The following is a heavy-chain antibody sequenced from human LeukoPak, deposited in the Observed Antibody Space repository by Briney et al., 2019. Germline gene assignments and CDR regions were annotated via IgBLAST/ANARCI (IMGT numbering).Heavy chain of an antibody. V-gene: IGHV4-59*08. CDR2: IYYSGST. J-gene: IGHJ3*02. CDR3: ARSSGNDAFDI. CDR1: GGSISSYY. Sequence: NSSETLSLTCTVSGGSISSYYWSWIRQPPGKGLEWIGYIYYSGSTNYNPSLKSRVTISVDTSKNQFSLKLSSVTAADTAVYYCARSSGNDAFDIWGQGTMVTVSS. D-gene: IGHD6-6*01.